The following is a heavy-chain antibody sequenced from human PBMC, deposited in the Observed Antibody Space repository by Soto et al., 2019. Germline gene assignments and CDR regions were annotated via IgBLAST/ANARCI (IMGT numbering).Heavy chain of an antibody. CDR1: GYTLTELS. V-gene: IGHV1-24*01. CDR3: ARRITRPDRFDY. Sequence: ASVKVSCKVSGYTLTELSMHWVRQAPGKGLEWMGGFDPEDGETIYAQKFQGRVTMTEDTSTDTAYMELSSLRSEDTAVYYCARRITRPDRFDYWGQGALVTVSS. D-gene: IGHD1-20*01. J-gene: IGHJ4*02. CDR2: FDPEDGET.